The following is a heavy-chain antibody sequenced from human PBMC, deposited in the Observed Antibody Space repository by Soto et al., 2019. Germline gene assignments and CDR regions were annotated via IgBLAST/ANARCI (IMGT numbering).Heavy chain of an antibody. V-gene: IGHV3-64*01. CDR2: ISSNGGST. CDR1: GFTFSNYA. Sequence: EVQLVESGGGLVQPGGSLRLSCAASGFTFSNYAMHWVRQAPGKGLEYVSTISSNGGSTYYASSVKGRFTISRDNSKNTLYLQMGSLRAEDMAVYDCASSRDGYSFDYWGQGTLVTVSS. J-gene: IGHJ4*02. D-gene: IGHD4-4*01. CDR3: ASSRDGYSFDY.